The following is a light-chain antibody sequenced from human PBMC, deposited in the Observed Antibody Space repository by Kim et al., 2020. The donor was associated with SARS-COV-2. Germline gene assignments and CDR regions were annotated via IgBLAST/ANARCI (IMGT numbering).Light chain of an antibody. CDR2: YDS. CDR3: QVWDSSSDHRVV. J-gene: IGLJ2*01. V-gene: IGLV3-21*04. Sequence: SYELTQPPSLSVAPGKTARVSCGGNGIGSKSVHWYQQRSGQAPVLVIYYDSDRPSGIPERFSGSNSGNTATLTISRVEAGDEADYYCQVWDSSSDHRVVFGGGTQLTV. CDR1: GIGSKS.